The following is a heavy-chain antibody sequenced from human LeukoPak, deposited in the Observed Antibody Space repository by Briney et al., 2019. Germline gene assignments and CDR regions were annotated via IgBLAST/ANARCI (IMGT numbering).Heavy chain of an antibody. Sequence: PGGSLRLSCEASGFTFSRHDMHWVRQAPGKGLEWVAFIQHGGGDKNYADSVKGRFTISRDNSKNTLYLQMNSLRAEDTAVYYCAKSGLNRFDYWGQGTLVTVSS. J-gene: IGHJ4*02. CDR2: IQHGGGDK. CDR3: AKSGLNRFDY. V-gene: IGHV3-30*02. CDR1: GFTFSRHD. D-gene: IGHD2-15*01.